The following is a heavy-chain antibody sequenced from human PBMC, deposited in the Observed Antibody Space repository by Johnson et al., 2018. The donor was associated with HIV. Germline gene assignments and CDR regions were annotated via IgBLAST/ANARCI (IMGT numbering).Heavy chain of an antibody. CDR1: GFTFSSYA. D-gene: IGHD3-16*01. CDR3: AREATYYDYVWGSYAFDI. CDR2: ISWNSGSI. J-gene: IGHJ3*02. Sequence: VQLVESGGGLVQPGGSLRLSCAASGFTFSSYAMSWVRQAPGKGLEWVSGISWNSGSIGYADSVKGRFTISRDNSKNTLYLQMNSLRAEDTAVYYCAREATYYDYVWGSYAFDIWGQGTMVTVSS. V-gene: IGHV3-23*04.